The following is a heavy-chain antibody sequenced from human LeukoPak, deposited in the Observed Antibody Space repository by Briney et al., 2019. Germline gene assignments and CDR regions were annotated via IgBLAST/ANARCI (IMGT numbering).Heavy chain of an antibody. Sequence: SETLSLTCTVSGCSITTGSYYWGWIRQPPGKELEWIGNIYYSGSTYYNPSLKSRVTISVDTSKNQFSLKLSSVTAADTAVYYCARHRPRDYDILTGPLRFDPWGQGTLVTVSS. CDR1: GCSITTGSYY. V-gene: IGHV4-39*01. CDR2: IYYSGST. CDR3: ARHRPRDYDILTGPLRFDP. D-gene: IGHD3-9*01. J-gene: IGHJ5*02.